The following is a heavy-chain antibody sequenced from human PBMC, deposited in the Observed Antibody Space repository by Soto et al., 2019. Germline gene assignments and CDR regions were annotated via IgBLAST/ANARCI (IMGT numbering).Heavy chain of an antibody. CDR3: ARDCTNGVCLSSGMDV. D-gene: IGHD2-8*01. CDR2: IWYDGSNK. CDR1: GFTFSSYG. J-gene: IGHJ6*02. Sequence: GGSLRLSCAASGFTFSSYGMHWVRQAPGKGLEWVAVIWYDGSNKYYADSVKGRFTISRDNSKNTRYLQMNSLRAEDTAVYYCARDCTNGVCLSSGMDVWGQGTTVTVSS. V-gene: IGHV3-33*01.